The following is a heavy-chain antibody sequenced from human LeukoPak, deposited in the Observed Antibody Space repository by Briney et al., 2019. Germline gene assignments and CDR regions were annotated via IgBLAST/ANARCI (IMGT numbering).Heavy chain of an antibody. J-gene: IGHJ4*02. V-gene: IGHV3-64D*06. CDR2: ISSNGGST. D-gene: IGHD3-3*01. CDR1: GFTFSSYA. CDR3: VTARFGYYFDY. Sequence: GGSLRLPCSASGFTFSSYAMHWVRQAPGKGLEYVSAISSNGGSTYYADSVKGRFTISRDNSKNTLYLQMSSLRAEDTAVYYCVTARFGYYFDYWGQGTLVTVSS.